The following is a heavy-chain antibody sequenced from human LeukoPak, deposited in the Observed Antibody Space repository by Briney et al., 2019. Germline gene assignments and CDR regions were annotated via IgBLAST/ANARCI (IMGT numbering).Heavy chain of an antibody. V-gene: IGHV4-59*01. CDR3: ARVGVEYGSSASRKCHGRFDP. J-gene: IGHJ5*02. CDR1: VGSICSDY. D-gene: IGHD2-2*01. Sequence: PSETLSLTCTVSVGSICSDYWNWIRQPPGKGLEWIGYIYYSGSTNYNPSLKSRVTISVDTSKNQFSLKLSSVTAADTGVYYCARVGVEYGSSASRKCHGRFDPWGQGTLVTVSS. CDR2: IYYSGST.